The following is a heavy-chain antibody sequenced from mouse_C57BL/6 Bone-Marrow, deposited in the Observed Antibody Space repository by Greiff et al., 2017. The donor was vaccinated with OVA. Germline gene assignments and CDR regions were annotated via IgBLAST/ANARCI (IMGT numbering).Heavy chain of an antibody. CDR3: VRHDVYWYFDV. J-gene: IGHJ1*03. CDR1: GFSFNTYA. Sequence: EVQLQQSGGGLVQPKGSLKLSCAASGFSFNTYAMNWVRQAPGKGLEWVARIRSKSNNYATYYADSVKDRFTISRDDSESMLYLQINNLKTEDTAMYYCVRHDVYWYFDVWGTGTTVTVSS. CDR2: IRSKSNNYAT. V-gene: IGHV10-1*01. D-gene: IGHD2-3*01.